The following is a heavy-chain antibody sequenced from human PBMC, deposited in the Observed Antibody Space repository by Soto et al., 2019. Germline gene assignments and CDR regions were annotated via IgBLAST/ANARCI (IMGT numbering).Heavy chain of an antibody. CDR2: IGTAGDT. D-gene: IGHD3-22*01. Sequence: GGSLRLPCSASGFTFSSYDMHWVRQGPGKGLEWVSAIGTAGDTNYAGSVKGRFTISRENAKNSLYLQMNSLRAGDTAIYFCARAIGPTLFDYWGQGALVTVSS. V-gene: IGHV3-13*04. CDR1: GFTFSSYD. CDR3: ARAIGPTLFDY. J-gene: IGHJ4*02.